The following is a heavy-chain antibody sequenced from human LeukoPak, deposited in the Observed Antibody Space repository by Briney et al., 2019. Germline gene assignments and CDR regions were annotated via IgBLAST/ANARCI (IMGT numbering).Heavy chain of an antibody. CDR2: INHSGST. Sequence: SETLSLICAVYGGSFSGYYWSWIRQPPGKGLEWIGEINHSGSTNYNPSLKSRVTISVDTSKNQFSLKLSSVTAADTAVYYCARGGQWLRPFDYWGQGTLVTVSS. CDR3: ARGGQWLRPFDY. CDR1: GGSFSGYY. V-gene: IGHV4-34*01. J-gene: IGHJ4*02. D-gene: IGHD5-12*01.